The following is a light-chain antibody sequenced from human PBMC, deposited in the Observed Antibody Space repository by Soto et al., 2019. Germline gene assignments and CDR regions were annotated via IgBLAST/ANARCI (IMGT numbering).Light chain of an antibody. J-gene: IGKJ1*01. Sequence: EIVLTQSPGTLSLSPGERATLSCRASQSVAKNYLAWYQQEAGPAPRLLIYDASSRATGIPDRFSGSGSGTDFTITISILEPEDFAVYYCHQYASSPQTFGQGTKVEI. V-gene: IGKV3-20*01. CDR1: QSVAKNY. CDR3: HQYASSPQT. CDR2: DAS.